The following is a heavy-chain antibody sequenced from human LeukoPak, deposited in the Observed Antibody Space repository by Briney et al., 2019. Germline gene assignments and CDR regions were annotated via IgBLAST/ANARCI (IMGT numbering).Heavy chain of an antibody. Sequence: ASETLSLTCTVSGGSISSYYWSWIRQPPGKGLEWIGYIYYSGSTNYNPSLKSRVTISVDTSKNQFSLKLSSVTAADTAVYYCARGGLFGVVWDYWGQGTLVTVSS. D-gene: IGHD3-3*01. CDR3: ARGGLFGVVWDY. CDR2: IYYSGST. J-gene: IGHJ4*02. V-gene: IGHV4-59*01. CDR1: GGSISSYY.